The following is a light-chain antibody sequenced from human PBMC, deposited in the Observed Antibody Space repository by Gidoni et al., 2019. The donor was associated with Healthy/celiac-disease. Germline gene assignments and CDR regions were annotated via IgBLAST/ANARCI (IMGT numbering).Light chain of an antibody. CDR2: GAS. Sequence: EIVMTQSPATLSVSPGERAPLSCRTSQSVSSNLTWYQQKPGQAPRLLIYGASTRATGIPARFSGSGAGTEFTLTISSLHAEDFAVYYWQQYNNWPQTFGQGTKVEIK. V-gene: IGKV3-15*01. J-gene: IGKJ1*01. CDR1: QSVSSN. CDR3: QQYNNWPQT.